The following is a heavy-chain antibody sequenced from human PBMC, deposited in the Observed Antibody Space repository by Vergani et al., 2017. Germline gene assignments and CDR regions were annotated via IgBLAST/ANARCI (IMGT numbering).Heavy chain of an antibody. CDR2: IYRTGRT. J-gene: IGHJ4*02. CDR3: ARRSGIVYDIFSGTQYFFDF. Sequence: VQMVESGGGLVKPGGSLRLSCVASGFTFSHYSMNWVRQAPGKGLEWIGSIYRTGRTHFNPSLKSRVTISVDTSNNHFSLRLNSLTAADTAVYYCARRSGIVYDIFSGTQYFFDFWGQGTLVTVSS. CDR1: GFTFSHYS. D-gene: IGHD3-9*01. V-gene: IGHV4-38-2*01.